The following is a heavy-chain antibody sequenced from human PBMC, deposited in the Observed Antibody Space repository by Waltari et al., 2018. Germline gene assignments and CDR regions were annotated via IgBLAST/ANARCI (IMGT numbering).Heavy chain of an antibody. CDR1: GGTFSSYA. V-gene: IGHV1-69*01. J-gene: IGHJ4*02. Sequence: QVQLVQSGAEVKKPGSSVKVSCKASGGTFSSYAISWVRQAPGQGLEWMGGIIPIFGTANDAQKFQGRVTITADESTSTAYMELSSLRSEDTAVYYCARGLRGYSGYDSPTLVDYWGQGTLVTVSS. CDR2: IIPIFGTA. CDR3: ARGLRGYSGYDSPTLVDY. D-gene: IGHD5-12*01.